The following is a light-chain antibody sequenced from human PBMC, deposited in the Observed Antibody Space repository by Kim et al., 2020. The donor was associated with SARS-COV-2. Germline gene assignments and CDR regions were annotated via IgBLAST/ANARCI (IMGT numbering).Light chain of an antibody. CDR2: NVS. V-gene: IGLV2-11*01. Sequence: QSALTQPRSVSGSPGQSVTISCTGTSSDVGAYNYVSWYQQHPGKAPKLVIYNVSERPSGVPDRFSGSKSGNTASLTLSGLQAEDEADYYCCSSANSHTYVFGTGTKVTVL. J-gene: IGLJ1*01. CDR3: CSSANSHTYV. CDR1: SSDVGAYNY.